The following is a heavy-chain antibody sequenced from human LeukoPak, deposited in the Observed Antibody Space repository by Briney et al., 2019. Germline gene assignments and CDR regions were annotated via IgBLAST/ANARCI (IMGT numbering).Heavy chain of an antibody. Sequence: PGGSLRLSCAASGFTFNNYGMHWVRQAPGKGLEWVAFIRYNGNNQYYADSVKGRFTISRDNSKNTLYLQMNSLKGDDTAVYYCARGTPYYDFWSAYFDYWGQGSLVTVSS. CDR3: ARGTPYYDFWSAYFDY. D-gene: IGHD3-3*01. CDR2: IRYNGNNQ. J-gene: IGHJ4*02. CDR1: GFTFNNYG. V-gene: IGHV3-30*02.